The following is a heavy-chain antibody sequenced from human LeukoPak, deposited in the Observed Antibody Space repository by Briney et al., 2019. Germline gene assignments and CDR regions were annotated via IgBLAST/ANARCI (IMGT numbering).Heavy chain of an antibody. CDR1: GFTFSNYW. CDR2: ISSSGSTI. CDR3: ARDRVFYDFWSGYYKAYYFDY. D-gene: IGHD3-3*01. J-gene: IGHJ4*02. V-gene: IGHV3-11*01. Sequence: GGSLRLSCAASGFTFSNYWMTWVRQAPGKGLEWVSYISSSGSTIYYADSVKGRFTISRDNAKNSLYLQMNSLRAEDTAVYYCARDRVFYDFWSGYYKAYYFDYWGQGTLVTVSS.